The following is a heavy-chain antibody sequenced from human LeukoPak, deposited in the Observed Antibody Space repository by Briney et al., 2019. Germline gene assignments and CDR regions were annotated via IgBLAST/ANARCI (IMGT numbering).Heavy chain of an antibody. Sequence: GGSLRLSCAASGFTFSSYWMSWVRQAPGKGLEWVANIKQDGSGKNYVDSVKGRFTISRDNAKNSLYLQMNSLRAEDTAVYYCARDRYYYGSGSYGYWGQGTLVTVSS. V-gene: IGHV3-7*03. CDR3: ARDRYYYGSGSYGY. J-gene: IGHJ4*02. D-gene: IGHD3-10*01. CDR2: IKQDGSGK. CDR1: GFTFSSYW.